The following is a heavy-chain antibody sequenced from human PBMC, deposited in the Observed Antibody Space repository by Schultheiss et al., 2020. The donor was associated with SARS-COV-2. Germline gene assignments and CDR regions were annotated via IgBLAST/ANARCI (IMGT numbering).Heavy chain of an antibody. CDR3: AREFGGSFQH. CDR1: GGSISSGSYY. Sequence: SETLSLTCTVSGGSISSGSYYWSWIRQPAGKGLEWIGYIYYSGSTNYNPSLKSRVTISVDTSKNQFSLKLSSVTAADTAVYYCAREFGGSFQHWGRGTLVTVSS. J-gene: IGHJ1*01. CDR2: IYYSGST. V-gene: IGHV4-61*10. D-gene: IGHD3-16*01.